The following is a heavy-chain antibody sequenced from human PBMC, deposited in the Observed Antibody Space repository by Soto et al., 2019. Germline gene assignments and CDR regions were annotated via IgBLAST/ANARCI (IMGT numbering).Heavy chain of an antibody. V-gene: IGHV3-23*01. CDR1: GFTFRSYA. J-gene: IGHJ4*02. Sequence: PGGSLRLSCAASGFTFRSYAMSWVRQDPGKGLEWVSAISGSGGSTYYADSVKGRFTISRDNSKNTLYLQMNSLRAEDTAVYYCAKDIGYCSSTSCYPGYYFDYWGQGTLVTVSS. D-gene: IGHD2-2*01. CDR2: ISGSGGST. CDR3: AKDIGYCSSTSCYPGYYFDY.